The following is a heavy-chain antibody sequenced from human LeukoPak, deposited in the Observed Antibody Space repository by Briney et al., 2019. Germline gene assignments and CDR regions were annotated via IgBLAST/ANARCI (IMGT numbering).Heavy chain of an antibody. Sequence: PGGSLRLSCAASGFTFSNYAMHWVRQAPGKGLEWVAVISYDGSNKYYADSVKGRFTISRDNSKNTLYLQMNSLRADDTAVYYCGRDWDGVREVKIDYWGQETLVIVSS. J-gene: IGHJ4*02. CDR2: ISYDGSNK. CDR1: GFTFSNYA. CDR3: GRDWDGVREVKIDY. D-gene: IGHD3-10*01. V-gene: IGHV3-30-3*01.